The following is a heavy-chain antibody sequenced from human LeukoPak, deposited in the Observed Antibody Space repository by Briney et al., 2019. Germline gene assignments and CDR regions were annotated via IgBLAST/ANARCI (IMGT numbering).Heavy chain of an antibody. V-gene: IGHV3-43*02. Sequence: GGSLRLSCAASGFTFDDYAIHWVRQAPGEGLEWVSLITGDGGSTFYADSVKGRFTISRDNSKNSLHLHMNSLRTDDTALYYCAKEGPIAVAAYFDYWGQGTLVTVSS. CDR2: ITGDGGST. J-gene: IGHJ4*02. CDR3: AKEGPIAVAAYFDY. D-gene: IGHD6-19*01. CDR1: GFTFDDYA.